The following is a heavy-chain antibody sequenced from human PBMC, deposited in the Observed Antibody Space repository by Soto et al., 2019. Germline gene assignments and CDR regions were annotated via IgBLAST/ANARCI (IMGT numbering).Heavy chain of an antibody. D-gene: IGHD3-10*01. V-gene: IGHV4-4*02. Sequence: PSETLSLTCAVSGASITSSNWWTWVRQPPGKGLEWIGEIYHSGNPNYNPSLQSRLTLSVDKSKNQFSLNLTSVTAADTAMYYCARGSYYGTGSYYEYFLNYWGQGTLVTVSS. J-gene: IGHJ4*02. CDR3: ARGSYYGTGSYYEYFLNY. CDR2: IYHSGNP. CDR1: GASITSSNW.